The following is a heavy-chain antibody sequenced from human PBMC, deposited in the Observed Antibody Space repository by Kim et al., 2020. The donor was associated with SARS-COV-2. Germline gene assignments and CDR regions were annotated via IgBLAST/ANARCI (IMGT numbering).Heavy chain of an antibody. V-gene: IGHV3-11*06. J-gene: IGHJ4*02. CDR3: ARDTPRFGEDSTGEFDY. Sequence: GGSLRLSCAASGFTFSDYYMSWIRQAPGKGLEWVSYISSSSSYTNYADSVKGRFTISRDNAKNSLYLQMNSLRAEDTAVYYCARDTPRFGEDSTGEFDYWGQGTLVTVSS. CDR1: GFTFSDYY. CDR2: ISSSSSYT. D-gene: IGHD3-10*01.